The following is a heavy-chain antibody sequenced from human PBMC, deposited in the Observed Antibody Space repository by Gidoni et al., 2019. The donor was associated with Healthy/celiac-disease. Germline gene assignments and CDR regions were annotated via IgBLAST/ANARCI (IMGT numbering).Heavy chain of an antibody. CDR1: GYTFTSYG. D-gene: IGHD2-21*02. V-gene: IGHV1-18*01. CDR3: ARGRSNLAYCGGDCYSPDAFDI. CDR2: ISAYNGNT. J-gene: IGHJ3*02. Sequence: QVQLAQSGAEVKKPVASVKVSCKASGYTFTSYGISWVRQAPGQGLEWMGWISAYNGNTNYAQKLQGRVTMTTDTSTSTAYMELRSLRSDDTAVYYCARGRSNLAYCGGDCYSPDAFDIWGQGTMVTVSS.